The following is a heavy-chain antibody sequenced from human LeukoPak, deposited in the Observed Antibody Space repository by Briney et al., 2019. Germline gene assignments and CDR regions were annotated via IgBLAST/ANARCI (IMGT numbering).Heavy chain of an antibody. CDR1: GFTFSSSA. J-gene: IGHJ6*02. Sequence: GSLRLSCAASGFTFSSSAMSWVRQPPGKGLEWIGEINHSGSTNYNPSLKSRVTISVDTSKNQFSLKLSSVTAADTAVYYCARGLLGYCSSTSCYANYYYYYGMDVWGQGTTVTVSS. CDR2: INHSGST. V-gene: IGHV4-34*01. CDR3: ARGLLGYCSSTSCYANYYYYYGMDV. D-gene: IGHD2-2*01.